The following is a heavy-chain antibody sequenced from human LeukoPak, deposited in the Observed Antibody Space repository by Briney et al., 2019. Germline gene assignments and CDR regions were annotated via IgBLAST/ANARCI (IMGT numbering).Heavy chain of an antibody. CDR1: GGSISSPNW. CDR2: IYPTGST. CDR3: AKSNGYGLIDI. D-gene: IGHD2-2*03. V-gene: IGHV4-4*02. Sequence: SETLSLTCAVSGGSISSPNWWSWVRQSPEKGLEWIAEIYPTGSTNYNPSLKSRVTISLDTSKNQFSLNLNSVTAADTAVYYCAKSNGYGLIDIWGQGTMVTVSS. J-gene: IGHJ3*02.